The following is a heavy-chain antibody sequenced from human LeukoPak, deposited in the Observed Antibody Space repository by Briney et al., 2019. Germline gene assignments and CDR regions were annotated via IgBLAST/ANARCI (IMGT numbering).Heavy chain of an antibody. CDR1: GASISSGSYY. V-gene: IGHV4-61*02. J-gene: IGHJ4*01. Sequence: PSETLSLTCSVSGASISSGSYYWGWVRQTAGKGLEWIGRIYMSGSTTYNPSLKSRVAISIDTSKNQLSLNLTSVTAADSALYYCVASGSFLYYFQYWGHGTLATASS. CDR2: IYMSGST. D-gene: IGHD1-26*01. CDR3: VASGSFLYYFQY.